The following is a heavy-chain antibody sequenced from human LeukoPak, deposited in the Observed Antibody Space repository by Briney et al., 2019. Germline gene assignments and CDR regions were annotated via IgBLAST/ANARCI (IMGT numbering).Heavy chain of an antibody. D-gene: IGHD3-3*01. V-gene: IGHV3-66*02. CDR3: ARVDYDFWSGYYEDLRYYFDY. J-gene: IGHJ4*02. CDR1: GFTVSSNY. CDR2: IYSGGST. Sequence: GGSLRLPCAASGFTVSSNYMSWVRQAPGRGLEWVSVIYSGGSTYYADSVKGRFTISRDNSKNTLYLQMNSLRAEDTAVYYCARVDYDFWSGYYEDLRYYFDYWGQGTLVTVSS.